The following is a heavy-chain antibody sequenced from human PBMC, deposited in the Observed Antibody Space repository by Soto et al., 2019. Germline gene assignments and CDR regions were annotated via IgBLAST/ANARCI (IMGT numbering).Heavy chain of an antibody. CDR3: AKGGESPQWFDP. CDR2: ISYSGVT. CDR1: GGSITTTASY. J-gene: IGHJ5*02. V-gene: IGHV4-31*01. Sequence: QVQLQESGPGLVKPSQTLSLTCTVSGGSITTTASYWSWIRQHPEKGLEWIGYISYSGVTNYGPSLSSPVSISADTSKNQFSLKMSSLTAAYTAVYYCAKGGESPQWFDPWGRGTLVVVSS.